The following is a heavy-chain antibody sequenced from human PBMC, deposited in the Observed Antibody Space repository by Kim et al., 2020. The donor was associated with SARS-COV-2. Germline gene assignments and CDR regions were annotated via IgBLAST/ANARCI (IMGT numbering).Heavy chain of an antibody. CDR3: AREKLAAAGYYYYGMDV. D-gene: IGHD6-13*01. J-gene: IGHJ6*02. Sequence: FQGRVTITADEATSTAYMELSSLRSEDTAVYYCAREKLAAAGYYYYGMDVWGQGTTVTVSS. V-gene: IGHV1-69*01.